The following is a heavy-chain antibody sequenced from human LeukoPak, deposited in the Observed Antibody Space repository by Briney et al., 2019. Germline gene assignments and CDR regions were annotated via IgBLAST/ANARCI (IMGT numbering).Heavy chain of an antibody. CDR2: IYYSGST. Sequence: SETLSLTCTVSGGSISSYYWGWIRQPPGKGLEWIGSIYYSGSTYYNPSLKSRVTTSVDTSKNQFSLKLSSVTAADTAVYYCARRSWWHYYMDVWGKGTTVTISS. J-gene: IGHJ6*03. CDR1: GGSISSYY. V-gene: IGHV4-39*07. CDR3: ARRSWWHYYMDV. D-gene: IGHD2-15*01.